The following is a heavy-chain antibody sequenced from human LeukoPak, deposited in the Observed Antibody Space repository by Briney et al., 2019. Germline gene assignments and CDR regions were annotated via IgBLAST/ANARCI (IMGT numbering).Heavy chain of an antibody. CDR1: GFTFSSYG. CDR2: ISYDGSNK. V-gene: IGHV3-30*03. CDR3: ARDGYYYGSGSYYKVDFDY. J-gene: IGHJ4*02. Sequence: GRSLRLSCAASGFTFSSYGMHWVRQAPGKGLEWVAVISYDGSNKYYADSVKGRFTISRDNAKNSLYLQMNSLRAEDTAVYYCARDGYYYGSGSYYKVDFDYWGQGTLVTVSS. D-gene: IGHD3-10*01.